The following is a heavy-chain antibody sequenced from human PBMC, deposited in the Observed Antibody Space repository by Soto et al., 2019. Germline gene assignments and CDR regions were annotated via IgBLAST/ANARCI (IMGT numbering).Heavy chain of an antibody. CDR3: AKGGDSGYDLWVFFDY. CDR2: IRGSDDST. Sequence: GSLRLSCAASGFTFSSYAMSWVRQAPGKGLEWVSVIRGSDDSTYYADSVKGRFTISRDNSKNTLFLQMNSLRAEDTAVYYCAKGGDSGYDLWVFFDYWGQGTLVTVSS. V-gene: IGHV3-23*01. J-gene: IGHJ4*02. CDR1: GFTFSSYA. D-gene: IGHD5-12*01.